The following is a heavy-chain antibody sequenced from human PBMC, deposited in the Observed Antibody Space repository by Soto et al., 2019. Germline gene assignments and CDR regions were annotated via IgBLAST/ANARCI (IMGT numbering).Heavy chain of an antibody. Sequence: ASVKVSCKASGGTFSSYAISWVRQAPGQGLEWMGGIIPIFGTANYAQKFQGRVTITADESTSTAYMELSSLRSEDTAVYYCARARAGSDAFDIWGQWTMVTVSS. V-gene: IGHV1-69*13. CDR3: ARARAGSDAFDI. J-gene: IGHJ3*02. D-gene: IGHD6-19*01. CDR2: IIPIFGTA. CDR1: GGTFSSYA.